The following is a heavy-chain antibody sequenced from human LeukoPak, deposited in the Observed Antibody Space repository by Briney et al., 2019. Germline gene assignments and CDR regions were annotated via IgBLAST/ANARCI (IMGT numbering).Heavy chain of an antibody. J-gene: IGHJ5*02. CDR1: GFIFSSYA. CDR3: AKDSRGYYSSSGNPNWFDP. V-gene: IGHV3-23*01. Sequence: GSLRLSCAASGFIFSSYAMSWVRQAPGKGLEWVSTISGSGGSTYYADSVKGRIATSRDNSKNTLYVQMNSLRAEDTAVYYCAKDSRGYYSSSGNPNWFDPWGQGTRVTVSS. CDR2: ISGSGGST. D-gene: IGHD3-10*01.